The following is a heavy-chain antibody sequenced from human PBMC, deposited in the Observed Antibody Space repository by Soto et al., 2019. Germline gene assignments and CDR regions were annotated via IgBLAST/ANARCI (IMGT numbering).Heavy chain of an antibody. Sequence: SETLSLTCTVSGGSISSGVYSWSWIRHPPGKGLEWIGYIYYSGTTYYNPSLKSRVSLSVDRSKNQFSLKLTSVTDADTAVYYCASRIGARGVYWYFDLWGRGTLVTVSA. CDR3: ASRIGARGVYWYFDL. V-gene: IGHV4-30-2*01. J-gene: IGHJ2*01. D-gene: IGHD3-16*01. CDR1: GGSISSGVYS. CDR2: IYYSGTT.